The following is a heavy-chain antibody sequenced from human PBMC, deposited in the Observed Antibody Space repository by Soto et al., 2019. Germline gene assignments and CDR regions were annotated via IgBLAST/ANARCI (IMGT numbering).Heavy chain of an antibody. V-gene: IGHV3-21*01. CDR1: GFTFSSYS. J-gene: IGHJ4*02. CDR3: ARIGFSSGYFDY. CDR2: ISSSSSYI. D-gene: IGHD3-22*01. Sequence: GGSLRLSCAASGFTFSSYSMNWVRQAPGKGLEWVSSISSSSSYIYYADSVKGRFTISRDNAKNSLYLQMNSLRAEDTAVYYCARIGFSSGYFDYWGQGTLVTVSS.